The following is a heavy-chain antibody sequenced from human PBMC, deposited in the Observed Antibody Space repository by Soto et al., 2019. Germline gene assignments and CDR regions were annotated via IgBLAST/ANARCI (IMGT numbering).Heavy chain of an antibody. CDR3: ARSVLLWFGDLPYYFDY. Sequence: PLETLSLTCAVSGGSISSGGYSWSWIRQPPGKCLEWIGYIYHSGSTYYNPSLKSRVTISVDRSKNQFSLKLSSVTAADTAVYYWARSVLLWFGDLPYYFDYWGQGTLVTVSS. CDR2: IYHSGST. D-gene: IGHD3-10*01. CDR1: GGSISSGGYS. V-gene: IGHV4-30-2*01. J-gene: IGHJ4*02.